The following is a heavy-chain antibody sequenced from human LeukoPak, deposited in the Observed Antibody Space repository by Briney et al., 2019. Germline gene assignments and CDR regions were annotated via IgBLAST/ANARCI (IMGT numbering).Heavy chain of an antibody. D-gene: IGHD3-22*01. CDR3: ARASPSGYDY. J-gene: IGHJ4*02. V-gene: IGHV3-48*02. CDR2: ISHTSDAI. Sequence: GGSLRLSCAASGFTFSTYGMNWVRQAPGKGLEWVSYISHTSDAIYYPDSVKGRFTISRDDAKNSLYLQMNSLRDEDTAVYYCARASPSGYDYWGQGTLVTVSS. CDR1: GFTFSTYG.